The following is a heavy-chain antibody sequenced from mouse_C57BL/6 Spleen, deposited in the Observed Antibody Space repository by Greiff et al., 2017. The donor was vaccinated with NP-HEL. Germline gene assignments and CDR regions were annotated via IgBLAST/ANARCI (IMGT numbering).Heavy chain of an antibody. CDR1: GYTFTDYN. Sequence: EVQLQQSGPELVKPGASVKMSCKASGYTFTDYNMHWVKQSHGKSLEWIGYINPNNGGTSYNQKFKGKATLTVNKSSSTAYMELRSLTSEDSAVYYCAKEGGVYYYGSSHWYFDVWGTGTTVTVSS. V-gene: IGHV1-22*01. D-gene: IGHD1-1*01. CDR2: INPNNGGT. CDR3: AKEGGVYYYGSSHWYFDV. J-gene: IGHJ1*03.